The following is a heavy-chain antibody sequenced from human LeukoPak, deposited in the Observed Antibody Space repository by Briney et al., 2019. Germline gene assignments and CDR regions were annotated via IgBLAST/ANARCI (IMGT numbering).Heavy chain of an antibody. CDR1: GGSIYSGGYS. Sequence: PSETLSLTCTVSGGSIYSGGYSWTWIRQPPGKGLEWIGHIYQSGSTYYNPPLMSRVTISADRSKNQFSLKLSSVTAADTAVYYCARLQLKPGVIDYWGQGTLVTVSA. D-gene: IGHD1-14*01. CDR3: ARLQLKPGVIDY. CDR2: IYQSGST. V-gene: IGHV4-30-2*01. J-gene: IGHJ4*02.